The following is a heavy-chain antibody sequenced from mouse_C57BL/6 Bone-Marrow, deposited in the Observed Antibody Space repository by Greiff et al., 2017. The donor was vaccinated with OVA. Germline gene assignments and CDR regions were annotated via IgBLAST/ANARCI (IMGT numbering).Heavy chain of an antibody. Sequence: VKLQQSGAELVRPGASVTLSCKASGYTFTDYEMHWVKQTPVHGLEWIGAIDPETGGTAYNQKFKGKAILTADKSSSTAYMELRSLTSEDSAVYYCLYYYGSSYGYFDVWGTGTTVTVSS. CDR3: LYYYGSSYGYFDV. J-gene: IGHJ1*03. V-gene: IGHV1-15*01. CDR1: GYTFTDYE. D-gene: IGHD1-1*01. CDR2: IDPETGGT.